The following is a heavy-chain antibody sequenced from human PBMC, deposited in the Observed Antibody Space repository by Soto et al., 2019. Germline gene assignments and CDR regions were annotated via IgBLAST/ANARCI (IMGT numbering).Heavy chain of an antibody. CDR3: ARGHYYDSSAFDAFDI. J-gene: IGHJ3*02. CDR2: IYYSGST. D-gene: IGHD3-22*01. V-gene: IGHV4-31*03. CDR1: GGSISSGGYY. Sequence: QVQLQESGPGLVKPSQTLSLTCTVSGGSISSGGYYWSWIRQHPGKGLEWIGYIYYSGSTYYNPSLKSRVTISVDTSKNQFSLKLSSVTAADTAVYYCARGHYYDSSAFDAFDIWGQGTMVTVSS.